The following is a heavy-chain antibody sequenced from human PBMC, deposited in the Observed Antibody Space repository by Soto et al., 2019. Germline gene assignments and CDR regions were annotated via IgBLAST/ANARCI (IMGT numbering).Heavy chain of an antibody. Sequence: QVQLVQSGAEVKRPGSSVKISCKASGGSFRTYAINWVRQAPGQGLEWMGGIIPLLGTTYHAQKFQGRVTFTATESTSTASMELGGRRPKATALDVCSWGGRWGSLWTGCATFDYWGQGNLVIVSS. CDR3: SWGGRWGSLWTGCATFDY. CDR2: IIPLLGTT. D-gene: IGHD3-3*01. CDR1: GGSFRTYA. V-gene: IGHV1-69*01. J-gene: IGHJ4*02.